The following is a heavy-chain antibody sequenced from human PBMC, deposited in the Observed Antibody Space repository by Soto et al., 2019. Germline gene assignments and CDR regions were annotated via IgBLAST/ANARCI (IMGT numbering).Heavy chain of an antibody. V-gene: IGHV4-61*01. D-gene: IGHD6-13*01. CDR2: IYYSGST. J-gene: IGHJ4*02. CDR3: ARWWLAAATPLRGYYFAY. CDR1: GGSINTYNLF. Sequence: TETPSITCTVSGGSINTYNLFWSWVRQPPGKGLEWIGYIYYSGSTNYNPSLKSRVTISVDTSKNQFSLKLSSVTAADTAWYYCARWWLAAATPLRGYYFAYWAQGTLVIVSS.